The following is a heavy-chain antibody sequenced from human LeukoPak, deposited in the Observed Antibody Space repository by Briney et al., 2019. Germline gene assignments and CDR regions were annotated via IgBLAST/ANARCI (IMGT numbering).Heavy chain of an antibody. V-gene: IGHV4-39*01. Sequence: PSETLSLTCTVSGGSITNSDFFSGWIRQPPGKGLEWIANVDYYSGRTRAHYNPSLRSRVTIYADNSKNQFSLKFRSVTAANTAVYYCVRLDASSAHFSGSFPDYGGHGTLVTVSS. CDR2: VDYYSGRTRA. D-gene: IGHD3-10*01. CDR3: VRLDASSAHFSGSFPDY. J-gene: IGHJ4*01. CDR1: GGSITNSDFF.